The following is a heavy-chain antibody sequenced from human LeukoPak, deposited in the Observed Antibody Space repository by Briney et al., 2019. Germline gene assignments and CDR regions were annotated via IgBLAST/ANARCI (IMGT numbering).Heavy chain of an antibody. CDR2: INPSGDVT. Sequence: ASVKVSCKASEYGFTDSYIHWVRQAPGQGLEWMGIINPSGDVTIYAQKFQGRVTMTRDKSTRTVYMELSSLKFEDTAVYYCARDRATMVTTWWFDPWGQGTLVTVSS. CDR3: ARDRATMVTTWWFDP. J-gene: IGHJ5*02. CDR1: EYGFTDSY. D-gene: IGHD4/OR15-4a*01. V-gene: IGHV1-46*01.